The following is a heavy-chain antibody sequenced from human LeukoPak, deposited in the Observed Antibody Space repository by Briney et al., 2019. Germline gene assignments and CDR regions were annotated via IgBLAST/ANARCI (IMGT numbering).Heavy chain of an antibody. Sequence: GGSLRLSCAASGFNFEDHAMHWVRQTPGKGLEWVSGISWSSSFIGYADSVKGRFTISRDNAKNSLYLQMNSLRPEDTALYYCAKDTDTGEYYYYDMDVWGQGTTVTVSS. D-gene: IGHD7-27*01. CDR3: AKDTDTGEYYYYDMDV. CDR2: ISWSSSFI. J-gene: IGHJ6*02. V-gene: IGHV3-9*01. CDR1: GFNFEDHA.